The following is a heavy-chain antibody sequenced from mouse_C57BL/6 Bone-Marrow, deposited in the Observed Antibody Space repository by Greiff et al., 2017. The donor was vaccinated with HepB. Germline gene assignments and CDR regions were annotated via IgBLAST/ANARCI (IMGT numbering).Heavy chain of an antibody. Sequence: VQLQQPGAELVRPGSSVKLSCKASGYTFTSYWMHWVKQRPIQGLEWIGNIDPSDSETHYNQKFKDKATLTVDKSSSTAYMQLSSLTSEDSAVYYWAREATTVVAKDYFDYWGQGTTLTVSS. CDR2: IDPSDSET. D-gene: IGHD1-1*01. J-gene: IGHJ2*01. CDR3: AREATTVVAKDYFDY. V-gene: IGHV1-52*01. CDR1: GYTFTSYW.